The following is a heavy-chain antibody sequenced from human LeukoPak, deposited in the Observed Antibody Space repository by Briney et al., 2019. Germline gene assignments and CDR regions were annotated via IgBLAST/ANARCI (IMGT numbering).Heavy chain of an antibody. CDR1: GYTFTGYY. J-gene: IGHJ6*03. D-gene: IGHD2-8*01. V-gene: IGHV1-2*06. CDR2: INPNSGGT. CDR3: ARDTTPGVYNMDV. Sequence: GASVKVSCKASGYTFTGYYMHWVRQAPGQGLEWMGRINPNSGGTNYAQKFQGRVTMTRDTSISTAYMELSRLRSDDTAVYYCARDTTPGVYNMDVWGKGTTVTVSS.